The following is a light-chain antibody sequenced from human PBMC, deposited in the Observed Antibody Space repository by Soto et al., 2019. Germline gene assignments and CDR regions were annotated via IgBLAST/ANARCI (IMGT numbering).Light chain of an antibody. CDR2: DAS. Sequence: DILLTQSPATLSLSRGERATLSCRASQSVGSSLAWFQQKPGQPPRLLIYDASNRATGIPARFSGSGSGTDFTLTISSLEPEDFAVYYCQQRGSWPLTFGGGTKVDIK. CDR3: QQRGSWPLT. J-gene: IGKJ4*01. V-gene: IGKV3-11*01. CDR1: QSVGSS.